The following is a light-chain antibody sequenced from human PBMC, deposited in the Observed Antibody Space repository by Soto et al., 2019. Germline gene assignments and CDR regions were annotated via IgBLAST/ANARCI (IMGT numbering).Light chain of an antibody. V-gene: IGLV2-14*01. CDR1: SSDVGNCDY. J-gene: IGLJ2*01. CDR2: DVS. CDR3: SSYTSSSTVV. Sequence: QSALIQPPSVSGSPGQSVTISCTGTSSDVGNCDYVSWYQQHPGKAPKLMIYDVSNRPSGVSNRFSGSKSGNTASLTISGLQAEDEADYYCSSYTSSSTVVFGGGTKLTVL.